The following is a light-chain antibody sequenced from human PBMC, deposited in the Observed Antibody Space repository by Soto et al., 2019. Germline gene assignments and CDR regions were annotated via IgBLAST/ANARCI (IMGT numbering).Light chain of an antibody. J-gene: IGLJ3*02. CDR1: SSDVGNYKY. CDR3: GSFTTSRIWV. CDR2: EVS. Sequence: QSALTQPASVSGSPGQSITISCTGTSSDVGNYKYVSWYQQHPGKAPKLMIYEVSNRPSGVSNRFSGSKSGNTASLTISGLQAEDETDYYCGSFTTSRIWVFGGGTQLTVL. V-gene: IGLV2-14*01.